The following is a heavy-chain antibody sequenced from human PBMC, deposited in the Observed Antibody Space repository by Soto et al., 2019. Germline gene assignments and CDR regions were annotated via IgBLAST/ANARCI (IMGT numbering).Heavy chain of an antibody. D-gene: IGHD2-2*01. CDR3: ARVTGIEVVPDYGMDV. J-gene: IGHJ6*02. Sequence: QVQLVQSGAEVKKPGSSVKVSCKASGGTFSSYTISWVRQAPGQGLEWMGRIIPILGIANYAQKFQGRVTITADKSTSTAYMELSSLRSEDTAVYYCARVTGIEVVPDYGMDVWGQGTTVTVSS. V-gene: IGHV1-69*02. CDR2: IIPILGIA. CDR1: GGTFSSYT.